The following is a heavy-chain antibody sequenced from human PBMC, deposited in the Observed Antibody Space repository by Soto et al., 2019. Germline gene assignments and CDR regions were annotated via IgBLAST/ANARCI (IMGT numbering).Heavy chain of an antibody. J-gene: IGHJ4*02. CDR2: ITKTGDKV. CDR3: AKYKEMTSLSTLAN. D-gene: IGHD1-1*01. Sequence: PGGSLRLSCTASGFPFGDYPMSWFRQAPGKGLEWVSSITKTGDKVFYADSVKGRFTISRDNSKNTLYVQMNSLGAEDTAVYFCAKYKEMTSLSTLANWGQGTLVTVSS. CDR1: GFPFGDYP. V-gene: IGHV3-23*01.